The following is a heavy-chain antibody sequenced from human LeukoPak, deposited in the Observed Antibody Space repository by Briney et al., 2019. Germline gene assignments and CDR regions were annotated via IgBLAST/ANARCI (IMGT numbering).Heavy chain of an antibody. CDR1: GFTFSSYA. Sequence: GGSLRLSCAASGFTFSSYAMSWVRQAPGKGLEWVSAISGSGGSTYYADSVKGRFTISRDNSKNTLYLQMNSLRAEDTAVYYCAKDLTGYSSVTGAFDIWGQGTMVTVSS. V-gene: IGHV3-23*01. CDR2: ISGSGGST. D-gene: IGHD6-19*01. CDR3: AKDLTGYSSVTGAFDI. J-gene: IGHJ3*02.